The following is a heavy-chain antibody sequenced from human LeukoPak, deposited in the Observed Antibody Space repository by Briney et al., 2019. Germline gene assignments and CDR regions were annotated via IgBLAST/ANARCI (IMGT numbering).Heavy chain of an antibody. D-gene: IGHD3-10*01. CDR2: ISAYNGNT. CDR1: GYTFTGYY. CDR3: ASPGPMGVFDY. V-gene: IGHV1-18*04. J-gene: IGHJ4*02. Sequence: GASVKVSCKASGYTFTGYYMHWVRQAPGQGLEWMGWISAYNGNTNYAQKLQGRVTMTTDTSTSTAYMELRSLRSDDTAVYYCASPGPMGVFDYWGQGTLVTVSS.